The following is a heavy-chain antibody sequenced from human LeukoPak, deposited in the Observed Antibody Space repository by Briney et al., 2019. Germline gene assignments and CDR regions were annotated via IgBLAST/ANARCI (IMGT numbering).Heavy chain of an antibody. D-gene: IGHD4-23*01. J-gene: IGHJ4*02. CDR2: IRSKANSYAT. CDR1: GFTFSGSA. CDR3: ARDTAVSDFDY. V-gene: IGHV3-73*01. Sequence: PGGSLRLSCAASGFTFSGSAMHWVRQASGKGLEWVGRIRSKANSYATAYAASVKGRFTISRDNAKNSLYLQMNSLRAEDTAVYYCARDTAVSDFDYWGRGTLVTVSS.